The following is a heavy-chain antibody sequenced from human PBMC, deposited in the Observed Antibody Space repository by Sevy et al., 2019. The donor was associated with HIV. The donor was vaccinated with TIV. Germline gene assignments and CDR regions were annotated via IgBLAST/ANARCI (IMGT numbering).Heavy chain of an antibody. J-gene: IGHJ1*01. CDR2: IYYSGST. CDR3: ARVPRYYYDSSGYNKYFQH. CDR1: GGSISSGDYY. Sequence: KQSQTLSLTCTVSGGSISSGDYYWSWIRQPPGKGLEWIGYIYYSGSTYYNPSLKSRVTISVDTSKNQFSLKLSSVTAADTAVYYCARVPRYYYDSSGYNKYFQHWGQGTLVTVSS. V-gene: IGHV4-30-4*01. D-gene: IGHD3-22*01.